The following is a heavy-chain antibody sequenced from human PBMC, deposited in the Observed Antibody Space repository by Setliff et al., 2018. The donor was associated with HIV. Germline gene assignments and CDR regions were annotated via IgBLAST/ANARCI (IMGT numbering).Heavy chain of an antibody. V-gene: IGHV3-7*01. CDR2: INQDGSEK. CDR3: AKEKGAHSYADY. Sequence: PGESLKISCEASGFRLSSYWMTWVRQIPRKGLDWVASINQDGSEKSYGDSVKGRFTISRDNSKNSLYLQMNALKDDDTAIYYCAKEKGAHSYADYWGQGTLVTVSS. CDR1: GFRLSSYW. D-gene: IGHD5-18*01. J-gene: IGHJ4*02.